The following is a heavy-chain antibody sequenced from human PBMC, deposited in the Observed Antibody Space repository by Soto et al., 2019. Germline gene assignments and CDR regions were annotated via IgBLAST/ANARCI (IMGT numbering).Heavy chain of an antibody. J-gene: IGHJ5*02. Sequence: QVQLVQSRAEVKKPGASVKVSCKASGYTFTSYYMHWVRQAPGQGLDWMGIINPSGGSTSYAQKFQGRVTMTRDTSTSTVYMELSSLRSEDTAVYYCARDYTYYYDSSGYATTFDPLGQGTLVTVSS. D-gene: IGHD3-22*01. V-gene: IGHV1-46*01. CDR1: GYTFTSYY. CDR2: INPSGGST. CDR3: ARDYTYYYDSSGYATTFDP.